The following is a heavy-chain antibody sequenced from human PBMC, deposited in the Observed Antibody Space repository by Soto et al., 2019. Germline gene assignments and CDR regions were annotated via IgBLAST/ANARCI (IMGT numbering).Heavy chain of an antibody. CDR3: ARGLLWRDNWFDP. Sequence: SVKVSCKXSGGTFSSYAISWVRQAPGQGLEWMGGIIPIFGTANYAQKFQGRVTITADESTSTAYMELSSLRSEDTAVYYCARGLLWRDNWFDPWGQGTLVTVSS. J-gene: IGHJ5*02. V-gene: IGHV1-69*13. CDR2: IIPIFGTA. CDR1: GGTFSSYA. D-gene: IGHD3-3*01.